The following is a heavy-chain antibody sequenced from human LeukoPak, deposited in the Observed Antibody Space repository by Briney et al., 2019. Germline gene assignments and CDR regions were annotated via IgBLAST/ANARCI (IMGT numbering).Heavy chain of an antibody. CDR1: GGSISCYY. V-gene: IGHV4-59*08. CDR3: ARMGGYSGYATH. J-gene: IGHJ4*02. CDR2: ILYSGTT. D-gene: IGHD5-12*01. Sequence: SETLSLTCTVSGGSISCYYWSWIRQPPGKGLEWIGYILYSGTTNSNPSLKSRVNISLDTSNNQISLKLTSVTAADTAVYFCARMGGYSGYATHWGQGILVTVSS.